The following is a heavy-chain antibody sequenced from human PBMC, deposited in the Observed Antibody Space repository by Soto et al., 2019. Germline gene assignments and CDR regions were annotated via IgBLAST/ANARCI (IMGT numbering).Heavy chain of an antibody. CDR1: GYTFTSYD. CDR2: MNPNSGNT. CDR3: ARGKICGGAFYPYYYYYGMDV. D-gene: IGHD2-21*02. Sequence: QVQLVQSGAEVKKPGASVKVSCKASGYTFTSYDINWGRQATGQGLEWMGWMNPNSGNTGYAQKYQGRVTMTRNTSISTAYMELSSLRSEDTAVYYCARGKICGGAFYPYYYYYGMDVWGQGTTVTVSS. J-gene: IGHJ6*02. V-gene: IGHV1-8*01.